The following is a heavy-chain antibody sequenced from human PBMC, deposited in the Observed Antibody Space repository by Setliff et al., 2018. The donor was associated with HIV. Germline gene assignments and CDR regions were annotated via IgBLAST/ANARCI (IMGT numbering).Heavy chain of an antibody. CDR2: IYYSGTT. CDR1: GGSFSGYY. V-gene: IGHV4-59*08. CDR3: ARHVILLEWLSYFYMDV. J-gene: IGHJ6*03. D-gene: IGHD6-19*01. Sequence: SETLSLTCAVYGGSFSGYYWSWIRQPPGKGLEWIGYIYYSGTTNYNPSLKSRVTIYLDSSKRQLSPRLTSVTAADTAVYYCARHVILLEWLSYFYMDVWGKGATVTVSS.